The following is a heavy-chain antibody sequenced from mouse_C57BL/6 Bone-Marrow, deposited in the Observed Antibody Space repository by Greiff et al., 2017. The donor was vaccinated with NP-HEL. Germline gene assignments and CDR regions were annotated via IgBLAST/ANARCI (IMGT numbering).Heavy chain of an antibody. CDR3: AVVWFAY. CDR2: IRNKANGYTT. J-gene: IGHJ3*01. D-gene: IGHD1-1*02. V-gene: IGHV7-3*01. Sequence: EVKLVESGGGLVQPGGSLSLSCAASGFTFTDYYMSWVRQPPGKALEWLGFIRNKANGYTTEYSASVKGRFTISRDNSQSILYRQMNALRAEDSATYYCAVVWFAYWGQGTLITVSA. CDR1: GFTFTDYY.